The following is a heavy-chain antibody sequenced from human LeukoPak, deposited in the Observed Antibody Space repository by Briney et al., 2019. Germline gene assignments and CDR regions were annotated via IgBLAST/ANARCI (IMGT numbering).Heavy chain of an antibody. V-gene: IGHV1-46*01. D-gene: IGHD3-22*01. Sequence: ASVKVSCKASGYTFTSYNMHWARQAPGQGLEWMGIINPSGGSTRYAQKFQGRVTMTRDTSTNTVYMELSSLRSEDTATYYCARVASYDSSAYYGYWGQGTLVTVSS. CDR3: ARVASYDSSAYYGY. J-gene: IGHJ4*02. CDR2: INPSGGST. CDR1: GYTFTSYN.